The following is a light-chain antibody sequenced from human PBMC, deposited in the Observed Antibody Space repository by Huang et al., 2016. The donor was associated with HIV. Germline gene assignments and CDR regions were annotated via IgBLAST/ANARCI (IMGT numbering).Light chain of an antibody. Sequence: MTQSPSSLSASVGDRVTITCRASQSISSYLIWYQQKPGKAPKLLIHSASTLQSGVPSRFSGSGSGTDFTLTISSLQPEDFATYYCQQSYDTPTFGQGTKVEIK. CDR2: SAS. V-gene: IGKV1-39*01. CDR3: QQSYDTPT. CDR1: QSISSY. J-gene: IGKJ1*01.